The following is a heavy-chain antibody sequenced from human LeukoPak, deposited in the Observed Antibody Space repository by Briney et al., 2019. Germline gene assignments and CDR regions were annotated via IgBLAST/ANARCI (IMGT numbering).Heavy chain of an antibody. V-gene: IGHV3-9*01. D-gene: IGHD3-9*01. CDR1: GFTFDDYA. CDR2: ISWNSGNI. J-gene: IGHJ4*02. CDR3: AKDLNYDILTDKTLDY. Sequence: PGRSLRLSCAASGFTFDDYAMHWVRQAPGKGLEWVSGISWNSGNIGYADSVKGRFTISRDNAKNSLYLQMNSLRAEDTALYYCAKDLNYDILTDKTLDYWGQGTLVTVSS.